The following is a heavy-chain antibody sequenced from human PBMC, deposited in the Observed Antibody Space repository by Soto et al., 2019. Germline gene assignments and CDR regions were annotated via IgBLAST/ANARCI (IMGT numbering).Heavy chain of an antibody. CDR3: ARVYCGGDCYYYYYGMDV. Sequence: ASVKVSCKASGYTFTSYGISWVRQAPGQGLEWMGRIIPILGIANYAQKFQGRVTITADKSTSTAYMELSSLRSEDTAVYYCARVYCGGDCYYYYYGMDVWGQGTTVTVSS. J-gene: IGHJ6*02. CDR2: IIPILGIA. CDR1: GYTFTSYG. D-gene: IGHD2-21*02. V-gene: IGHV1-69*04.